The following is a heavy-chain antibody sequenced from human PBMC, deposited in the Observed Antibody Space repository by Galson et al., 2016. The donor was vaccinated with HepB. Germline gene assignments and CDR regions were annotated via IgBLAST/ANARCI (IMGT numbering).Heavy chain of an antibody. CDR1: DGSFSIKT. D-gene: IGHD4-17*01. V-gene: IGHV1-69*04. Sequence: SVKVSCKVSDGSFSIKTISWLRQAPGQGLEWMGRLIPILGIGKYAQKFQGRVTVSADMSSGTAYMELTSLTSDDPAIYYCARDYDPYGYFWCFDLWGRGTL. CDR3: ARDYDPYGYFWCFDL. CDR2: LIPILGIG. J-gene: IGHJ2*01.